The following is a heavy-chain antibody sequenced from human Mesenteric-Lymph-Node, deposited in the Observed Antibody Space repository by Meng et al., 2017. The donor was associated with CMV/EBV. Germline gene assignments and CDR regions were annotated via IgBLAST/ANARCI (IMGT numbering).Heavy chain of an antibody. D-gene: IGHD6-13*01. CDR3: TRARGRIAAAEDYFDY. CDR2: LSWNSGSV. Sequence: SLKISCAVSGFNFDDYAMFWVRQAPGKGLEWVSGLSWNSGSVDYADSVKGRFTISRDNAKNTLYLEMNSLRAEDTAVYYCTRARGRIAAAEDYFDYWGQGTPVTVSS. V-gene: IGHV3-9*01. J-gene: IGHJ4*02. CDR1: GFNFDDYA.